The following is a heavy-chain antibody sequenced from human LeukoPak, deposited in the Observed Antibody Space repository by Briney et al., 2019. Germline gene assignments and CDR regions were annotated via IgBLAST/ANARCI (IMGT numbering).Heavy chain of an antibody. CDR3: TRGGSHGDF. J-gene: IGHJ4*02. V-gene: IGHV3-74*01. CDR1: GFTFRSYW. D-gene: IGHD2-21*01. Sequence: GGSLRLSCEASGFTFRSYWMHWVRQTPGRGLVWVSSLKSDGSSRTYADSVKGRFTISRDNTKNTLYLQMSSLIAADTAVYYCTRGGSHGDFWGQGTLVTVSS. CDR2: LKSDGSSR.